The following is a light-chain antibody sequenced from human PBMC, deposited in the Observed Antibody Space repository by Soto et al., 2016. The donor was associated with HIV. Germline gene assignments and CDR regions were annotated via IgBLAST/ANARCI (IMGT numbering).Light chain of an antibody. Sequence: DIVMTQSPLTLPVTPGESASISCRSCQSLLHSNGYYYLTWYLQKPGQSPRLLMYLGSTRASWVPDRFSGSGSGTDFTLKISRVGADDIGVYYCMQALQTPLTFGQGTRLE. CDR2: LGS. CDR1: QSLLHSNGYYY. J-gene: IGKJ5*01. V-gene: IGKV2-28*01. CDR3: MQALQTPLT.